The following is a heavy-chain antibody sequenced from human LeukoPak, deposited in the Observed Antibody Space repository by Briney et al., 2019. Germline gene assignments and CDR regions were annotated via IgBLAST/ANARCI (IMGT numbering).Heavy chain of an antibody. CDR1: GFSLTTTGVG. D-gene: IGHD4-17*01. Sequence: GPTLVKPTQTLTLTCTFSGFSLTTTGVGVGWVRQPPGKALQWLALIYWDDNKLYSPTLKSRITIAKDSSKNKVVLTVTNMDPVDTATYYCAHYGDYRFLYYFDHWGQGTLVTVSS. CDR3: AHYGDYRFLYYFDH. CDR2: IYWDDNK. V-gene: IGHV2-5*02. J-gene: IGHJ4*02.